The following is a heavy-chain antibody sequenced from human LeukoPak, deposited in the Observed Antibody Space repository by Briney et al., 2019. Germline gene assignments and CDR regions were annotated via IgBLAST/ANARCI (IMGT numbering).Heavy chain of an antibody. Sequence: SGPTLLKPTETLTLTCTFSGFSFTTSGVAVGWVRQPPGEALQWLALIYWDDDMRYSPSLESRLTITKDTSKKQVVLTMINMDPADTATYYCTHSGVWFGESSFDYWGQGTPVTVSS. CDR3: THSGVWFGESSFDY. CDR1: GFSFTTSGVA. V-gene: IGHV2-5*02. J-gene: IGHJ4*02. CDR2: IYWDDDM. D-gene: IGHD3-10*01.